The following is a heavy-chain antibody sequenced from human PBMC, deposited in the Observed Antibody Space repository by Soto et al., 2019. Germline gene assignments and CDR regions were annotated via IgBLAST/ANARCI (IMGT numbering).Heavy chain of an antibody. J-gene: IGHJ5*02. CDR3: ARHWDSRGPRRWFDP. V-gene: IGHV5-51*01. CDR1: GYSFTSYW. Sequence: GESLKISCKGSGYSFTSYWIGWVRQMPGKGLEWMGIIYPGDSDTRYSPSFQGQVTISADKSISTAYLQWISLKASDTAMYYCARHWDSRGPRRWFDPWGQGTLVTVSS. D-gene: IGHD3-22*01. CDR2: IYPGDSDT.